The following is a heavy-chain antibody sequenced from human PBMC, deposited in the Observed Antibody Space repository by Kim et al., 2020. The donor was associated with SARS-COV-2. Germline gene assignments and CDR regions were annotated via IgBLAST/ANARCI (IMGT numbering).Heavy chain of an antibody. CDR2: ITDSGNI. CDR1: GGSISSGDYF. D-gene: IGHD3-22*01. V-gene: IGHV4-30-4*08. J-gene: IGHJ4*02. CDR3: ATYYRRGFDC. Sequence: SETLSLTCTVSGGSISSGDYFRTWIRQPPGKGLEWIGYITDSGNIYYNPSLKSRLTISLDTSKIQFSLRLSSVTAADTAVYYCATYYRRGFDCWGQGTLV.